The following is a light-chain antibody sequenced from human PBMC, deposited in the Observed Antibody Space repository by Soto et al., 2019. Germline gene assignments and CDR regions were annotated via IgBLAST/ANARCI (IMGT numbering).Light chain of an antibody. CDR3: QQYNSPPPT. Sequence: DIQMTQSPSTLSASVGDGVTITCRASQNISVWLARNQQRPGKAPKFLMYDASSLETGAPLRLSGSGWGRRSPLPIRSPQPVDSETNYRQQYNSPPPTFAQGTKLGSN. J-gene: IGKJ2*01. CDR2: DAS. CDR1: QNISVW. V-gene: IGKV1-5*01.